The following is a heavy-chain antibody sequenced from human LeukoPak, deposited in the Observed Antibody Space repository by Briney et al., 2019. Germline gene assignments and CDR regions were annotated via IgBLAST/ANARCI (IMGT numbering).Heavy chain of an antibody. Sequence: GGSLRLSCAASGFTFSSYSMTWVRQAPGKGLEWVSSISSSSSYIYYADSVKGRFTISRDNAKNSLYLQMNSLRAEDTAVYYCAREDSSGWSSDWGQGTLVTVPS. J-gene: IGHJ4*02. CDR1: GFTFSSYS. D-gene: IGHD6-19*01. V-gene: IGHV3-21*01. CDR2: ISSSSSYI. CDR3: AREDSSGWSSD.